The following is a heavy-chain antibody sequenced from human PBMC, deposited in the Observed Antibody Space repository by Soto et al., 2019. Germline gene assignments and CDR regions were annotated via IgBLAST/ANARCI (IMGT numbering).Heavy chain of an antibody. CDR1: GFTFSNAW. J-gene: IGHJ4*02. CDR3: TTPYDFWSGYPSDY. V-gene: IGHV3-15*07. CDR2: IKSKTDGGTT. Sequence: EVRLVESGGGLVKPGGSLRLSCAASGFTFSNAWMNWVRQAPGKGLEWVGRIKSKTDGGTTDYAAPVKGRFTISRDDSKNTLYLQMNSLKTEDTAVYYCTTPYDFWSGYPSDYWGQGTLVTVSS. D-gene: IGHD3-3*01.